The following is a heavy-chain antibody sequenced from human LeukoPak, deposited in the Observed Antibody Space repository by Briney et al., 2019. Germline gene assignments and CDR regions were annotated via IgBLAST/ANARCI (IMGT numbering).Heavy chain of an antibody. J-gene: IGHJ4*02. Sequence: ASVKVSCKASGGTFSNYAISWVRQAPGQGLEWMGGILPIFDTGNYAQKFQGRVTVTADASTSTAYMELSSLRSEDTAVYYCARAGPYGYSIDYWGQGTLVTVSS. CDR2: ILPIFDTG. CDR3: ARAGPYGYSIDY. V-gene: IGHV1-69*13. D-gene: IGHD5-18*01. CDR1: GGTFSNYA.